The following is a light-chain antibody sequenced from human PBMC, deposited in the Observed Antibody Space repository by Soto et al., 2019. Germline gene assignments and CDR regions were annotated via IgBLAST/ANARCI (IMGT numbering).Light chain of an antibody. Sequence: ALTQPRSVSGSPGQSVTISCTGTSSDVGAYNYVSWYQQHPGEAPKLMIYDVSKRPSGVPDRFSGSKSGNTASLTISGLQAEDEADYYCCSYAGTYTYVFGTGTKVTVL. CDR2: DVS. V-gene: IGLV2-11*01. CDR3: CSYAGTYTYV. CDR1: SSDVGAYNY. J-gene: IGLJ1*01.